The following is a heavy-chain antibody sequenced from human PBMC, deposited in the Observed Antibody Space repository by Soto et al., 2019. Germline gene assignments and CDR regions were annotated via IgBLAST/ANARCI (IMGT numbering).Heavy chain of an antibody. J-gene: IGHJ3*02. CDR3: ASWYSGSDAFDI. D-gene: IGHD6-19*01. CDR2: INAGNGNT. CDR1: GYTFASYA. V-gene: IGHV1-3*01. Sequence: ASVKVSCKASGYTFASYAMHWVRQAPGQRLEWMGWINAGNGNTKYSQKFQGRVTITRDTSASTAYMELSSLRSEDTAVYYCASWYSGSDAFDIWGQGTMVTVSS.